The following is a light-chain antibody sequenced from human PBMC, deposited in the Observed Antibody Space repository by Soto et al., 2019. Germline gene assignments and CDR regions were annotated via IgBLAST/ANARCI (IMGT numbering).Light chain of an antibody. Sequence: QSVLTQPASVSGSHGQSITISCTGTSRAVGGYNYVSWYQQHPGKAPKVMIYEVNNRPSGVSDRFSFSKSGNTASLTISGLQAEVEAVYVWSAYTGSSTLGERFGGATKGTVL. CDR1: SRAVGGYNY. J-gene: IGLJ3*02. CDR3: SAYTGSSTLGER. CDR2: EVN. V-gene: IGLV2-14*01.